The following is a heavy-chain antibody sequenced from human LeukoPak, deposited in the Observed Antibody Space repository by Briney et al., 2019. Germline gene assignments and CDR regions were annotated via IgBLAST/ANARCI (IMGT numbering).Heavy chain of an antibody. CDR1: GGTFSSYA. V-gene: IGHV1-69*05. CDR3: ARGTYDYGDYVAIDY. Sequence: ASVKVSCKASGGTFSSYAISWVRQAPGQGLEWMGRIIPIFGTANYAQKFQGRVTITTDESTSTAYMELSSLRSEDTAVYYCARGTYDYGDYVAIDYWGQRTLVTVSS. D-gene: IGHD4-17*01. CDR2: IIPIFGTA. J-gene: IGHJ4*02.